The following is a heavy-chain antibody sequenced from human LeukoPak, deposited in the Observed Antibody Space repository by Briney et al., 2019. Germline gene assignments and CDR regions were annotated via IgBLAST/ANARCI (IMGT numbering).Heavy chain of an antibody. J-gene: IGHJ3*02. CDR2: INHSGST. CDR1: GGSFSGYY. CDR3: ASRSLRLRAFDI. Sequence: SETLSLTCAVYGGSFSGYYWSWIRQPPGKGLEWIGEINHSGSTNYNPSLKRRVTISVDTSKNQFSLKLSSVTAADTAVYYCASRSLRLRAFDIWGQGTMVTVSS. V-gene: IGHV4-34*01.